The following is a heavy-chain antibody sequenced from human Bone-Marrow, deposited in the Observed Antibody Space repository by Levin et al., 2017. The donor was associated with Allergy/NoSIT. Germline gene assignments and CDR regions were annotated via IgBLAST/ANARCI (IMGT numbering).Heavy chain of an antibody. CDR3: ARFCPNGWYALDY. CDR2: ISSSSTTI. V-gene: IGHV3-48*04. Sequence: PGGSLRLSCEASGFSFSDYSMNWVRQAPGKGLEWISYISSSSTTIYYADSVKGRFTISRDNAKNSLFLQMNSLRAEDTAVYYCARFCPNGWYALDYWGQGTLVTVSS. D-gene: IGHD6-19*01. CDR1: GFSFSDYS. J-gene: IGHJ4*02.